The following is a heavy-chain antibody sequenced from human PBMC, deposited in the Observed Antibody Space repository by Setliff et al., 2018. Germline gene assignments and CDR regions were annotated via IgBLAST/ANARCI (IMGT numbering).Heavy chain of an antibody. CDR1: GYTFNNYG. CDR2: MSVY. Sequence: ASVKVSCKASGYTFNNYGINWVRQAPGQGFEWMGWMSVYAQNLQDRVTMTTDTSTSTAYMELRSLRSDDAAIYYCAREGGDGDSSGYYPPLDYWGQGTLVTVSS. V-gene: IGHV1-18*04. CDR3: AREGGDGDSSGYYPPLDY. D-gene: IGHD3-22*01. J-gene: IGHJ4*02.